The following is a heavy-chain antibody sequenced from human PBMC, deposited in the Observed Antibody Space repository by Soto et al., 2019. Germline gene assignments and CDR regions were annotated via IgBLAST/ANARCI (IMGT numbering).Heavy chain of an antibody. CDR3: EMTSVTRIRGAPPAY. CDR2: ITGSGGST. D-gene: IGHD3-10*01. V-gene: IGHV3-23*01. Sequence: PGGSLRLSCSASGIIFSAFAMSWVRQPPGTGLEWISGITGSGGSTNYADSVKGRFTISRDNSKNTLYLQMNSLRGEDTAIYYCEMTSVTRIRGAPPAYSGQGPLVTVYS. J-gene: IGHJ4*02. CDR1: GIIFSAFA.